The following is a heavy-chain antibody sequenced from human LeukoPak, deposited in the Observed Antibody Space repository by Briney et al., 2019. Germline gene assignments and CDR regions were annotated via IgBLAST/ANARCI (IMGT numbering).Heavy chain of an antibody. J-gene: IGHJ6*03. CDR3: ARETSQKGAHYMDV. V-gene: IGHV4-34*01. D-gene: IGHD3-16*01. CDR1: GGSFSGYY. CDR2: INHSGST. Sequence: ASETLSLTCAVYGGSFSGYYWSWIRQPPGKGLEWIGEINHSGSTNYNPSLKSRVTISVDTSKNQFSLKLSSVTAADTAVYFCARETSQKGAHYMDVWGKGTTVTISS.